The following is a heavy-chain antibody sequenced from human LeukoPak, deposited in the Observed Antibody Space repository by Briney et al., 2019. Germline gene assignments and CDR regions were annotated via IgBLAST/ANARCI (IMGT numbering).Heavy chain of an antibody. V-gene: IGHV3-7*01. D-gene: IGHD4-17*01. CDR1: GFTFSSYW. CDR3: ARDARDYGDYVVAFDY. Sequence: QPGGSLRLSCAASGFTFSSYWMRWVRQAPGKGLEWVANIKQDGSKEYYVDSVKGRFTISRDNAKNSLYLQMNSLRAEDTAVYYCARDARDYGDYVVAFDYWGQGTLVTVSS. CDR2: IKQDGSKE. J-gene: IGHJ4*02.